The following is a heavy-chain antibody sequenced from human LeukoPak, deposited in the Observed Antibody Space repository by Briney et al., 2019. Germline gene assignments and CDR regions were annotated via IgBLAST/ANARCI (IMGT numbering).Heavy chain of an antibody. CDR3: ARDHWNALRTSGSYLGY. V-gene: IGHV3-53*01. CDR2: IYRGGST. J-gene: IGHJ4*02. CDR1: GGSISSSSYY. Sequence: ETLSLTCTVSGGSISSSSYYWGWIRQPPGKGLEWVSVIYRGGSTYYIDSVKGRFTISRDNSKNTLYLQMNSLRAEDTAVYYCARDHWNALRTSGSYLGYWGQGTLVTVSS. D-gene: IGHD1-26*01.